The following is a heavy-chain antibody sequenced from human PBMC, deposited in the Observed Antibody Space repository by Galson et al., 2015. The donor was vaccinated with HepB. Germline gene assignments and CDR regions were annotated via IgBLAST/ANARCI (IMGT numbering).Heavy chain of an antibody. J-gene: IGHJ5*02. V-gene: IGHV3-23*01. Sequence: SLRLSCAASGFSFSSYAISWVRKAPGKGLEWVPAISYSSRRTYYADSAKGRFTISRDNSKNTLYLQMNPLRAEDTAIYYCAKGSGYCGGGGCLSWFDPWGQGTLVIVFS. CDR3: AKGSGYCGGGGCLSWFDP. CDR1: GFSFSSYA. CDR2: ISYSSRRT. D-gene: IGHD2-15*01.